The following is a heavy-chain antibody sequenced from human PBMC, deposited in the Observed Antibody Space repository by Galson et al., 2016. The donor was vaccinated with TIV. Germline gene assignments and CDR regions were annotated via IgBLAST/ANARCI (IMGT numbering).Heavy chain of an antibody. Sequence: SLRLSCAASGFTVSSNYMSWVRQGPGKGLEWVSIIYSGGSTYHADSVKGRFTISSDNSKNTVFLQMSSLRAEDTAVYFCARASPDYNFLTGYYTGGYYFDYWGQGTLVTVSS. CDR3: ARASPDYNFLTGYYTGGYYFDY. D-gene: IGHD3-9*01. CDR2: IYSGGST. CDR1: GFTVSSNY. V-gene: IGHV3-53*05. J-gene: IGHJ4*02.